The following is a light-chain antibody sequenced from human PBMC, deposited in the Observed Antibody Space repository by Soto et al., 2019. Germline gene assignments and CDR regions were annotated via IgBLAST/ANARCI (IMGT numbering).Light chain of an antibody. Sequence: EIVMTQSPATVPVSPGDRVTLSCRASQSVSNNYLAWYQQKPGQAPRLLIYGASNRATGIPDRFSGSGSGTDFTLTISRLEPEDFAVYYCQQYGSSGTFGQGTKVDIK. CDR2: GAS. CDR1: QSVSNNY. CDR3: QQYGSSGT. V-gene: IGKV3-20*01. J-gene: IGKJ1*01.